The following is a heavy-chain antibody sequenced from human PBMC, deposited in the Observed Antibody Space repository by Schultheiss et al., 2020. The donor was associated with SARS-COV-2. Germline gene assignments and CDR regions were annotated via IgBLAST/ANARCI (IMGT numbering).Heavy chain of an antibody. CDR3: ARDPNDRYYFDY. Sequence: GGSLRLSCAASGFTFSSYSMNWVRQAPGKGLEWVAVISYDGSNKYYADSVKGRFTISRDNSKNTLYLQMNSLRAEDTAVYYCARDPNDRYYFDYWGQGTLVTVSS. V-gene: IGHV3-30*03. CDR1: GFTFSSYS. J-gene: IGHJ4*02. D-gene: IGHD1-1*01. CDR2: ISYDGSNK.